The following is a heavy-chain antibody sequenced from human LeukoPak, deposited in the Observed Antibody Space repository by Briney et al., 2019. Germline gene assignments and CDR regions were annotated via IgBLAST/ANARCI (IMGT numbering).Heavy chain of an antibody. D-gene: IGHD2-15*01. CDR2: ISSSGSTI. CDR3: AREQDREASATIVGDY. J-gene: IGHJ4*02. V-gene: IGHV3-48*03. CDR1: GFTFSSYE. Sequence: GGSLRLSCAASGFTFSSYEMNWVRQAPGKGLEWVSYISSSGSTIYYADSVKGRFTISRDNAKNSLYLQMNSLRAEDTAVYYCAREQDREASATIVGDYWGQGTLVTVSS.